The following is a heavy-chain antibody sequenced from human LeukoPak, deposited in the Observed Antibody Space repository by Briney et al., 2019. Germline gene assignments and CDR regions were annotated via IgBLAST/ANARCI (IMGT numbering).Heavy chain of an antibody. Sequence: SETLSLSCTVSGASITSTDYFWGWVRQSPGRGLEWIGSIDYDGDTYYNPSLKSRVTISLDTSKNQFSLKLSSVTAADTAVYYCARVPLVYGSGRHFDYWGQGTLVTVSS. D-gene: IGHD3-10*01. V-gene: IGHV4-39*07. CDR1: GASITSTDYF. CDR2: IDYDGDT. CDR3: ARVPLVYGSGRHFDY. J-gene: IGHJ4*02.